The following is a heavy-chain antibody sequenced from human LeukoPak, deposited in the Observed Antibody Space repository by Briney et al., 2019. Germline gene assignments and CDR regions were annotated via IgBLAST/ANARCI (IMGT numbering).Heavy chain of an antibody. CDR2: INWKGGST. CDR3: ARGGLIQRHAFDI. V-gene: IGHV3-20*04. J-gene: IGHJ3*02. CDR1: GFTFDDYG. D-gene: IGHD1-1*01. Sequence: RPGGSLRLSCAAPGFTFDDYGMSWVRKVPGKGREGVAGINWKGGSTGNADSVTGRFTISRDNAKNSLYLQMNSLRGEDTALYYCARGGLIQRHAFDIWGQGTMVTVSS.